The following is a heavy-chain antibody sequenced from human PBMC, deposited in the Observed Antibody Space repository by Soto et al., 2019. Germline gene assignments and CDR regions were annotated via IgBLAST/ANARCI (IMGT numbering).Heavy chain of an antibody. D-gene: IGHD3-10*01. Sequence: QVQLVQSGADVKKPGTSVKISCTSSESTFSSSFVHWVRQSSGQGFEWMGIINPGGDSATYAQHFRGRLSVTRDTTANTVYLELSRLTTQDTAIYYCTRGLPTRTYYKWCHGTLVTVSS. CDR1: ESTFSSSF. CDR3: TRGLPTRTYYK. J-gene: IGHJ4*01. CDR2: INPGGDSA. V-gene: IGHV1-46*01.